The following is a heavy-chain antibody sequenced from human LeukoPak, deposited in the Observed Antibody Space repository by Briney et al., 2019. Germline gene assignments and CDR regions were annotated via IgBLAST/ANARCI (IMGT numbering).Heavy chain of an antibody. Sequence: PSETLSLTCTVSGGSISSSSYYWGWIRQPPGKGLEWIGSIYYSGSTYYNPSLKSRVTISVDTSKNQFSLKLSSVTAADTAVYYCARVQLVRGYFDYWGQGTLVTVSS. CDR2: IYYSGST. CDR3: ARVQLVRGYFDY. D-gene: IGHD6-6*01. V-gene: IGHV4-39*01. CDR1: GGSISSSSYY. J-gene: IGHJ4*02.